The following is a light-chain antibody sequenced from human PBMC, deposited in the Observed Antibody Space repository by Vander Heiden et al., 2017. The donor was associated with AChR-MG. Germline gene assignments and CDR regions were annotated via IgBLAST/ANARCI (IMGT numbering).Light chain of an antibody. Sequence: DIQMTQSPSSLSASVGDRVNITCRASQSVGNYLSWHQQKPGKAPELLIVSASSLQSGVPSRFNGSASGTDFTLTISRLQPEDFTTYYCQRSDSTPRTFGQGTKVEIK. CDR3: QRSDSTPRT. CDR2: SAS. J-gene: IGKJ1*01. CDR1: QSVGNY. V-gene: IGKV1-39*01.